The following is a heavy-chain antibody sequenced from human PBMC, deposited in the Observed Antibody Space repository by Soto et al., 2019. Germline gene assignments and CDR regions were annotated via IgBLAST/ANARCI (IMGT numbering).Heavy chain of an antibody. J-gene: IGHJ4*02. D-gene: IGHD6-19*01. CDR2: INHSGST. CDR3: ARVSQWLNRNFDY. V-gene: IGHV4-34*01. CDR1: GGSFSGYY. Sequence: SETLSLTCAVYGGSFSGYYWSWIRQPPGKGLEWIGEINHSGSTNYNPSLKSRVTISVDTSKNQFSLKPSSVTAADTAVYYCARVSQWLNRNFDYWGQGTLVTVSS.